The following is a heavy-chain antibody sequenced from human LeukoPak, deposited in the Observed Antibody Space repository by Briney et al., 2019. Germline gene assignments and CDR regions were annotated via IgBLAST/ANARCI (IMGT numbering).Heavy chain of an antibody. CDR3: ATSQKRRVHDSRLYWFDP. J-gene: IGHJ5*02. V-gene: IGHV4-61*01. D-gene: IGHD3-22*01. CDR2: IYYSGST. Sequence: PSETLSLTCTVSGYSISSGYYWSWIRQPPGKGLEWIGYIYYSGSTNYNPSLKSRVTISVDTSKNQFSLKLSSVTAEDTAVYYCATSQKRRVHDSRLYWFDPWGQGTLVTVSS. CDR1: GYSISSGYY.